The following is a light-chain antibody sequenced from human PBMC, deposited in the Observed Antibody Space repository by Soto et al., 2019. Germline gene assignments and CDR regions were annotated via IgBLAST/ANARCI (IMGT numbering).Light chain of an antibody. CDR2: KAS. CDR3: QQYNSYPWT. Sequence: DIQMTQSPSTLSASVGDRVTITCRASQSISSWLAWYQQKPGKAPKLLIYKASSLESGVPSRFSGSGSGTDFTHTISSLQPDDFATYYCQQYNSYPWTFGQGTKVEIK. V-gene: IGKV1-5*03. CDR1: QSISSW. J-gene: IGKJ1*01.